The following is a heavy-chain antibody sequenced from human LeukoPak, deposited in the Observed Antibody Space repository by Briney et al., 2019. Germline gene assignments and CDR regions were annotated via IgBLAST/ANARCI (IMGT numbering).Heavy chain of an antibody. V-gene: IGHV1-69*04. CDR3: AGAPLNYYDSSGYWPFDY. J-gene: IGHJ4*02. Sequence: ASVKVSCKASGGTFSSYAISWVRQAPGQGLEWMGRIIPILGIANYAQKFQGGVTITADKSTSTAYMELSSLRSEDTAVYYCAGAPLNYYDSSGYWPFDYWGQGTLVTVSS. CDR1: GGTFSSYA. CDR2: IIPILGIA. D-gene: IGHD3-22*01.